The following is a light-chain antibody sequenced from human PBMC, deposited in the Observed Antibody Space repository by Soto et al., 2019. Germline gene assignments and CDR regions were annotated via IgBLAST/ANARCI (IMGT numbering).Light chain of an antibody. CDR1: SSDIGRYNF. J-gene: IGLJ1*01. CDR2: EAT. Sequence: QSVLTQPASMSGSPGQSITISCTGTSSDIGRYNFVSWYQHHPGKAPKLIIYEATKRPSGVSYRFSGSKSGNTASLTISGLQAEDEADYYCTSYTSSSLYVFGTGTKVTVL. V-gene: IGLV2-14*01. CDR3: TSYTSSSLYV.